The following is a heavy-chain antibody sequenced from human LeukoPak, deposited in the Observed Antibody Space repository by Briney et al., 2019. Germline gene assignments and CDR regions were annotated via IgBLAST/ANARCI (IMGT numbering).Heavy chain of an antibody. CDR2: IWYDGSNK. Sequence: GGSLRLSCAASGFTFSSYGMHWVRQAPGKGLEWVAVIWYDGSNKYYADSVKGQFTISRDNSKNTLYLQMNSLRAEDTAVYYCARGPRMIKFGGRVYWGQGTLVTVSS. D-gene: IGHD3-16*01. V-gene: IGHV3-33*01. CDR3: ARGPRMIKFGGRVY. CDR1: GFTFSSYG. J-gene: IGHJ4*02.